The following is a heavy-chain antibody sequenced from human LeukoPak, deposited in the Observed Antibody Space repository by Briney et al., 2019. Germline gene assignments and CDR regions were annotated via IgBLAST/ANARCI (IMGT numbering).Heavy chain of an antibody. CDR3: ARGRSNSSRSRKTSYYYYMDV. D-gene: IGHD6-13*01. V-gene: IGHV1-8*01. CDR1: GYTFTSYD. Sequence: ASVKVSCKASGYTFTSYDINWVRQATGQGLEWMGWMNPNSGNTGYAQKFQGRVTMTRNTSISTAYMELSSLRSEDTAVYYCARGRSNSSRSRKTSYYYYMDVWGKGTTVTVSS. J-gene: IGHJ6*03. CDR2: MNPNSGNT.